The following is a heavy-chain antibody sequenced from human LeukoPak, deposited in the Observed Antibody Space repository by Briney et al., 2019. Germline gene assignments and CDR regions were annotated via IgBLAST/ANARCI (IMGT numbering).Heavy chain of an antibody. CDR2: INQDVSRI. CDR1: GFIFSRYW. Sequence: PGGSLRLSCAGSGFIFSRYWMAWVRQAPGKGLEWVASINQDVSRIHYVDSVKGRSTISRDNAKSSLFLQMTSLRVEDTAVYYCARLKDDVTKFDYWGQGTLVTVSS. V-gene: IGHV3-7*01. CDR3: ARLKDDVTKFDY. J-gene: IGHJ4*02. D-gene: IGHD2-8*01.